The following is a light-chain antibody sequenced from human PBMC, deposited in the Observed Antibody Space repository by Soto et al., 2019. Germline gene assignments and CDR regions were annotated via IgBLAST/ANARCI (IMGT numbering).Light chain of an antibody. CDR1: QGISSY. Sequence: IQLTQSPSSLSASVGDRVTITCRASQGISSYLAWYQQKPGKAPKLLIYAASTLQSGVPSRFSGSGSGTDFTLTISSLQAEDFATYYCQQLNSYPRTFGQATKGEIK. CDR2: AAS. CDR3: QQLNSYPRT. J-gene: IGKJ1*01. V-gene: IGKV1-9*01.